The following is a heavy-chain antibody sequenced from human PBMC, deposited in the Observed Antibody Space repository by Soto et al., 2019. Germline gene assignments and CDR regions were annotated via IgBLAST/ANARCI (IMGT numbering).Heavy chain of an antibody. CDR1: GYTFTSYD. CDR2: MNPNSGNT. D-gene: IGHD3-16*02. V-gene: IGHV1-8*01. J-gene: IGHJ6*02. CDR3: ARGGIMITFGGVIAGQEHYYYYGMDV. Sequence: ASVKVSCKASGYTFTSYDINWVRQATGQGLEWMGWMNPNSGNTGYAQKFQGRVTMTRNTSISTAYMELSSLRSEDTAVYYCARGGIMITFGGVIAGQEHYYYYGMDVWGQGTTVTVS.